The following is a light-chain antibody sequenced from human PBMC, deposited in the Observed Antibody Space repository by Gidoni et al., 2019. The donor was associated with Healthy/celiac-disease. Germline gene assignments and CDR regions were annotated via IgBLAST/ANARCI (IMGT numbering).Light chain of an antibody. CDR1: QGIRSY. V-gene: IGKV1-8*01. Sequence: AIRMTQSPSSFSASTGDRVTITCRASQGIRSYLAWYQQKPGKAPKLLIYAASTLQSGVPSRFSGSGSGTDFTLTISCLQSEDFATYYCQQYYSYPRTFXXXTKVEIK. CDR3: QQYYSYPRT. CDR2: AAS. J-gene: IGKJ1*01.